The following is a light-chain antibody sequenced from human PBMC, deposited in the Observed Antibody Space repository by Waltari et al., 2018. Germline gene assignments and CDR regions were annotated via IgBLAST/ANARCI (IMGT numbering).Light chain of an antibody. CDR3: QTWDTDIVV. V-gene: IGLV4-69*01. Sequence: QLVVTPSPSSSASLAASDKLTCTLSSGHSMYALAGHQHQSEKGPRVLMRVNSDGEHTKGDGIPDRFSGSSSGAERYLTIYSLQSEDEADYYWQTWDTDIVVFGGGTKVTVL. CDR1: SGHSMYA. CDR2: VNSDGEH. J-gene: IGLJ2*01.